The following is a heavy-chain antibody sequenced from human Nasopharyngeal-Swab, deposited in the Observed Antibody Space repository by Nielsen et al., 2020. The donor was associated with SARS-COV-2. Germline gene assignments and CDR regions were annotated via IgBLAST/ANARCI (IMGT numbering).Heavy chain of an antibody. D-gene: IGHD2-21*01. CDR2: INPSGGST. CDR1: GYTFTSYY. Sequence: ASVKVSCKASGYTFTSYYMHWVRQAPGQGLEWMGIINPSGGSTSYAQKFQGRVTMTRDTSTSTVYMELSSLRSEDTAVYYCARLFIGATYYYYGMDVWGQGTTVTASS. CDR3: ARLFIGATYYYYGMDV. J-gene: IGHJ6*02. V-gene: IGHV1-46*01.